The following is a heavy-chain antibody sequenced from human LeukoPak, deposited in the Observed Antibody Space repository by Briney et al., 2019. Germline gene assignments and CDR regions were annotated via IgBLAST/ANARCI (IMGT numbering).Heavy chain of an antibody. Sequence: ASVKVSCKASGYTFTIYGISWVRQAPGQGLEWMGWISAYNGNTHYPQKLQGRVTMTTDTSTSTAYMELRSLRSDDTAVYYCARAWSRRDHYYMDVWGKGTTVTVSS. J-gene: IGHJ6*03. CDR1: GYTFTIYG. CDR2: ISAYNGNT. V-gene: IGHV1-18*01. D-gene: IGHD3-3*01. CDR3: ARAWSRRDHYYMDV.